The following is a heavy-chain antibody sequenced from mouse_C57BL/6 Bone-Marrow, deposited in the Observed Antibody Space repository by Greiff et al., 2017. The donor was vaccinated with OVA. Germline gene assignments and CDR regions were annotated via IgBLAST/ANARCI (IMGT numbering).Heavy chain of an antibody. CDR3: ARLCLLFDY. J-gene: IGHJ2*01. CDR1: GFTFSSYA. V-gene: IGHV5-4*01. D-gene: IGHD2-10*01. Sequence: EVQRVESGGGLVKPGGSLKLSCAASGFTFSSYAMSWVRQTPEKRLEWVATISAGGGYTYYPDNVKGRFTISRDNAKNNLYLQMSHLKSEDTAMYYCARLCLLFDYWGQGTTLTVSS. CDR2: ISAGGGYT.